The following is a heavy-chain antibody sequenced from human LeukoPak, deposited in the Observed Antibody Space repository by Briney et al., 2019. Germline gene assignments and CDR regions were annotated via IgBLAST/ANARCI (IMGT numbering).Heavy chain of an antibody. CDR1: GFTFSSYS. D-gene: IGHD3-22*01. J-gene: IGHJ4*02. CDR3: AKSPFTYYYDSSGRDSDY. Sequence: GGSLRLSCAASGFTFSSYSMNWVRQAPGKGLEWVSSISSSSSYIYYADSVKGRFTISRDNAKNSLYLQMNSLRAEDTAVYYCAKSPFTYYYDSSGRDSDYWGQGTLVTVSS. CDR2: ISSSSSYI. V-gene: IGHV3-21*01.